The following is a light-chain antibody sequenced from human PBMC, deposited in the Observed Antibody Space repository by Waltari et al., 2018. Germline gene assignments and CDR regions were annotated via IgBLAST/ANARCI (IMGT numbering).Light chain of an antibody. Sequence: QSPRTQPASVSGSPGLSSTISSTGTSLDVGHYDDVPCYQQHPGKAPKLMIYDVSNRPSGVSNRFSGSKSGNTASLTISGLQAEDEADYYCSSYTSISACVLFGGGTKLTVL. CDR1: SLDVGHYDD. J-gene: IGLJ3*02. CDR2: DVS. V-gene: IGLV2-14*03. CDR3: SSYTSISACVL.